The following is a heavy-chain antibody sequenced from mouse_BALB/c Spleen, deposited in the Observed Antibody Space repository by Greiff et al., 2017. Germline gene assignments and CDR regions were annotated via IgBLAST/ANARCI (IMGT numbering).Heavy chain of an antibody. J-gene: IGHJ4*01. CDR3: ARDRYYYGSSQSNYYAMDY. V-gene: IGHV2-9*02. D-gene: IGHD1-1*01. CDR2: IWAGGST. CDR1: GFSLTSYG. Sequence: QVQLKESGPGLVAPSQSLSITCTVSGFSLTSYGVHWVRQPPGKGLEWLGVIWAGGSTNYNSALMSRLSISKDNSKSQVFLKMNSLQTDDTAMYYCARDRYYYGSSQSNYYAMDYWGQGTSVTGSS.